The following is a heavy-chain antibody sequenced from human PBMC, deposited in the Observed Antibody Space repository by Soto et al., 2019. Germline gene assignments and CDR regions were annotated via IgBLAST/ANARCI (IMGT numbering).Heavy chain of an antibody. D-gene: IGHD5-18*01. CDR2: ISGSGGST. CDR1: GFTFSSYA. V-gene: IGHV3-23*01. Sequence: LRLSCAASGFTFSSYAMSWVRQAPGKGLEWVSAISGSGGSTYYADSVKGRFTISRDNSKNTLYLQMNSLRAEDTAVYYCANRIQLWHAVGAFDIWGQGTMVTVS. J-gene: IGHJ3*02. CDR3: ANRIQLWHAVGAFDI.